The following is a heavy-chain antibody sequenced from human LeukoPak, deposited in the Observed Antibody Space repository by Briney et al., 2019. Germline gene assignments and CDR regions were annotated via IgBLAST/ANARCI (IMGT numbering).Heavy chain of an antibody. Sequence: GGSLRLSCAASGFTFSSYAMSWVRQAPGKGLEWVSVISGIGGTTYYADSVKGRFTISRDNSKNTLYLQMNSLRAEDTAVYYCAKEAGTTVTRDWYFDLWGRGTLVTVSS. CDR1: GFTFSSYA. CDR3: AKEAGTTVTRDWYFDL. V-gene: IGHV3-23*01. D-gene: IGHD4-17*01. CDR2: ISGIGGTT. J-gene: IGHJ2*01.